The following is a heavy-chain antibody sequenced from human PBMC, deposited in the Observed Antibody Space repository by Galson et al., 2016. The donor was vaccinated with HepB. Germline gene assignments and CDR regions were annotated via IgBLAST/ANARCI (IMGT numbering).Heavy chain of an antibody. Sequence: SVKVSCKASGNTFTSYSMHWVRQAPGQRLEWMGWINAGNGNTKYSQKFQGRVTITRDNSASTTNMELSSRTSEDTAVYFGATEVWDRRIAAAIGWFDPWGQGTLVTVSS. CDR1: GNTFTSYS. J-gene: IGHJ5*02. CDR2: INAGNGNT. V-gene: IGHV1-3*01. CDR3: ATEVWDRRIAAAIGWFDP. D-gene: IGHD6-25*01.